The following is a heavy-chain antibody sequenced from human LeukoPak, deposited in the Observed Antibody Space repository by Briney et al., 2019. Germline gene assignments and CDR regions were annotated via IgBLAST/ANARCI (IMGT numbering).Heavy chain of an antibody. V-gene: IGHV4-59*12. CDR3: ARDRYYYDSSGYYYDAFDI. J-gene: IGHJ3*02. D-gene: IGHD3-22*01. CDR1: GGSFSGYY. Sequence: PSETLSLTCAVYGGSFSGYYWSWIRQPPGKGLEWIGYIYYSGSTNYNPSLKSRVTISVDTSKNQFSLKLSSVTAADTAVYYCARDRYYYDSSGYYYDAFDIWGQGTMVTVSS. CDR2: IYYSGST.